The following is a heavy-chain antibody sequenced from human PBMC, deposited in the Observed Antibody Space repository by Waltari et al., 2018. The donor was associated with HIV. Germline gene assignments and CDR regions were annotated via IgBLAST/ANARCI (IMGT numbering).Heavy chain of an antibody. CDR1: GGAIRRSIYF. Sequence: QLQLRESGPGLVKPSGTLSLSCIVPGGAIRRSIYFWGCIRQTPGKGLEWIGSTHYNGTTHYNPSLKSRVTISIDTSKNQFSLKVTSVTAADTAAYYCARKGWLGGRYFQHWGLGTLVTVSS. CDR3: ARKGWLGGRYFQH. V-gene: IGHV4-39*01. D-gene: IGHD6-19*01. CDR2: THYNGTT. J-gene: IGHJ1*01.